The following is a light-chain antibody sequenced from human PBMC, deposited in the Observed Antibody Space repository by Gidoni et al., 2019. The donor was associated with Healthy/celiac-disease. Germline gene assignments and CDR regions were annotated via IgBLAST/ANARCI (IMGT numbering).Light chain of an antibody. Sequence: DIQMTQSPSSLSASVGDRVTITCRASQSISSYLNWYQQNPGKAPKLLIYAASSLQSGVPSRFSGSGSGTDFTLTISSLQPEDFATYYCQQSYSTSETFGQGTKVEIK. J-gene: IGKJ1*01. CDR1: QSISSY. V-gene: IGKV1-39*01. CDR2: AAS. CDR3: QQSYSTSET.